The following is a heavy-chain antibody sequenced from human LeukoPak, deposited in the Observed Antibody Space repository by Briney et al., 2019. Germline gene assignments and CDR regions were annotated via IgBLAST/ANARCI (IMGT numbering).Heavy chain of an antibody. J-gene: IGHJ3*02. Sequence: GGSLRLSCAASGFPFSSYWVHWVRQAPGKGLVWVSPINSDGSSTSYADSVKGRFTISRDNAKNTLSLQQNSLRADDTAVYYCARVGGSNAFDIWGQGTMVIVSS. CDR2: INSDGSST. CDR3: ARVGGSNAFDI. D-gene: IGHD1-26*01. CDR1: GFPFSSYW. V-gene: IGHV3-74*01.